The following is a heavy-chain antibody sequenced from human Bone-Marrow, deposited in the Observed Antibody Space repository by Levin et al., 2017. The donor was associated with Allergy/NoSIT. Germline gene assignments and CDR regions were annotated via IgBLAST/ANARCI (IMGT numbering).Heavy chain of an antibody. CDR1: GFTFSNAW. J-gene: IGHJ4*02. Sequence: GESLKISCAASGFTFSNAWMNWVRQAPGKGLEWVGHIRSKVDGGTTDPAAPVQGRFTISRDDSENTLYLQMNSLKTEDTGIYYCTTLIGGVIHWGQGTLVTVSS. D-gene: IGHD3-16*02. CDR2: IRSKVDGGTT. V-gene: IGHV3-15*01. CDR3: TTLIGGVIH.